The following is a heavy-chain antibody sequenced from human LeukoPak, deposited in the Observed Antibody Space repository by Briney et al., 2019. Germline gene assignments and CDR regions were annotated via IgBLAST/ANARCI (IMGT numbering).Heavy chain of an antibody. Sequence: PGGSLRLSCAASGFTFSSYSMNWVRQAPGKGLEWVSSISSSSSYIYYADSVKGRFTISRDNAKNSLYLQMNSLRAEDTAVYYCVGPRYYYDSSGYYIALWGQGTLVTVSS. CDR2: ISSSSSYI. V-gene: IGHV3-21*01. CDR3: VGPRYYYDSSGYYIAL. J-gene: IGHJ4*02. D-gene: IGHD3-22*01. CDR1: GFTFSSYS.